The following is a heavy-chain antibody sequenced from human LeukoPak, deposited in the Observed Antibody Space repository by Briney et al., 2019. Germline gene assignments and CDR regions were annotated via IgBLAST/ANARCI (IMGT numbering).Heavy chain of an antibody. CDR3: AKIIAVAGTGEDNVFDV. CDR2: LYRDGGTT. D-gene: IGHD6-13*01. V-gene: IGHV3-53*01. Sequence: GGSLRLSCAASGFTVSRSFTNWVRQAPGKGLEWLAILYRDGGTTYYADSVKGRFTISRDSSKNTLYLQMNSLRAEDTAVYYCAKIIAVAGTGEDNVFDVWGQGTMVTVSS. CDR1: GFTVSRSF. J-gene: IGHJ3*01.